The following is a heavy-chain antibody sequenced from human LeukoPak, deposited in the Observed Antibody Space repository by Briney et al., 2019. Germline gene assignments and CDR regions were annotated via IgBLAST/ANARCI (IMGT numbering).Heavy chain of an antibody. Sequence: GGSLRLSCAASGFTFRTNAMSWVRQAPGKGLEWVSAISATNTYYADAVKGRFTISRDDSKNTVYLHMNSLTAEDRAVYYCVKKHVDRGFTRSFEIWGQGTVVTVSS. D-gene: IGHD3-10*01. CDR2: ISATNT. CDR3: VKKHVDRGFTRSFEI. CDR1: GFTFRTNA. J-gene: IGHJ3*02. V-gene: IGHV3-23*01.